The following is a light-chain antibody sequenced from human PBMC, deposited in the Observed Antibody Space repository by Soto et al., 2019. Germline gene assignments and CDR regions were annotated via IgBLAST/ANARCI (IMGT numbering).Light chain of an antibody. V-gene: IGLV2-14*01. CDR3: SSYTSSSTLGV. CDR1: SSDVGGYNY. Sequence: QSALTQPASVSGSPGQSITISCTGTSSDVGGYNYVSWYQQHPGKAPKLMIYDVSNRPSWVSNRFSGSKSGNTASLTISGRQAEDEADYYCSSYTSSSTLGVFGGGTKVTVL. CDR2: DVS. J-gene: IGLJ2*01.